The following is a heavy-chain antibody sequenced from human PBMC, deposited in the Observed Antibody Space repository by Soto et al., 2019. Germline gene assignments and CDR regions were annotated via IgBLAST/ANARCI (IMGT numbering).Heavy chain of an antibody. D-gene: IGHD2-2*02. CDR1: GGSISSGGYC. J-gene: IGHJ5*02. CDR2: IYDGGST. Sequence: PSETLSLTCAVSGGSISSGGYCSSWIRQSPDKGLEWIGHIYDGGSTYSSPSLRGRVTISVDKSNNQFSLKMRYLTAADTAVYYCATLSPRIEVTVLPIPTWGQGTLVTVSS. CDR3: ATLSPRIEVTVLPIPT. V-gene: IGHV4-30-2*06.